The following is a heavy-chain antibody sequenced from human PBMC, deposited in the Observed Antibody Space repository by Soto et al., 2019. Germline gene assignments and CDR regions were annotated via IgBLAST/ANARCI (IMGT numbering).Heavy chain of an antibody. CDR2: ISSSGGST. D-gene: IGHD5-12*01. CDR1: GFTFSNYA. J-gene: IGHJ4*02. V-gene: IGHV3-23*01. Sequence: EVQLLESGGGLVQPGGSLRLSCAASGFTFSNYAMSWVRQAPGKGLEWVSSISSSGGSTYYADSVKGRFTISRDNSKNTLYLQMNSMRAEDTAVYYCAKEAGRDGYNVDYWGQGTLVTVSS. CDR3: AKEAGRDGYNVDY.